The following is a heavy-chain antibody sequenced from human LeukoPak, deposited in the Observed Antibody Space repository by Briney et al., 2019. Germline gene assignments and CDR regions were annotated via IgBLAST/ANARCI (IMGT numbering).Heavy chain of an antibody. D-gene: IGHD6-13*01. CDR2: IYHSGST. CDR1: GGSISSSNW. CDR3: ARLTYSSSWYPRCFDY. V-gene: IGHV4-4*02. Sequence: SGTLSLTCAVSGGSISSSNWWSWVRQPPGKGLEWIGEIYHSGSTNYNPSLKSRVTISVDKSKNQFSLKLSSVTAADTAVYYCARLTYSSSWYPRCFDYWGLGTLVTVSS. J-gene: IGHJ4*02.